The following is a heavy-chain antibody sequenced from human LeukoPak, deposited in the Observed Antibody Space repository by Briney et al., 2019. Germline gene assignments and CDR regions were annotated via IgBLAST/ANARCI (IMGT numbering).Heavy chain of an antibody. CDR1: GYTFTSYA. Sequence: ASVKVSCKASGYTFTSYAMNWVRQAPGQGLEWMGWINTNTGNPTYAQGFTGRFVFSLDTSVSTAYLQISSLKAEDTAVYYCARDRLLYDILTGYSNRRPHYYYYGMDVWGQGTTVTVSS. J-gene: IGHJ6*02. CDR3: ARDRLLYDILTGYSNRRPHYYYYGMDV. V-gene: IGHV7-4-1*02. D-gene: IGHD3-9*01. CDR2: INTNTGNP.